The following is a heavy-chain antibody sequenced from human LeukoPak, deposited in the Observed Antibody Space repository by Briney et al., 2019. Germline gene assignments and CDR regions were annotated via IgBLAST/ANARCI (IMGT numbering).Heavy chain of an antibody. V-gene: IGHV3-20*04. CDR3: ARDLRYYDSSGSDY. CDR2: ITWTGGST. Sequence: GGSLRLSCEASGFTFDDYDMSWVRQAPGKGLEWVSSITWTGGSTGYADSVKGRFTISRDNSKNTLYLQMNSLRAEDTAVYYCARDLRYYDSSGSDYWGQGTLVTVSS. CDR1: GFTFDDYD. J-gene: IGHJ4*02. D-gene: IGHD3-22*01.